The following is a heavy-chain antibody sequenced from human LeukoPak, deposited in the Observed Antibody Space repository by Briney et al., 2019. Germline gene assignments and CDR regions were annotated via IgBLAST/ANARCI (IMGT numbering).Heavy chain of an antibody. V-gene: IGHV1-2*02. CDR3: ARASGSGYYGMDV. J-gene: IGHJ6*02. CDR1: GYTLTDYY. CDR2: INPKNGGK. D-gene: IGHD5-12*01. Sequence: GASVKVSCKTSGYTLTDYYMHWVRQAPGHGLKWMGWINPKNGGKKYTQKFQDRVTMTRDTSISTVYMELSSLRSDDTAVYYCARASGSGYYGMDVWGQGTTVTVSS.